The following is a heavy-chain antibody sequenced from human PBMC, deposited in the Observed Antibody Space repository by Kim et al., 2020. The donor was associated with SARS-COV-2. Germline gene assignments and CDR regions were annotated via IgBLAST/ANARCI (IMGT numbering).Heavy chain of an antibody. CDR2: ISYDGSNK. Sequence: GGSLRLSCAASGFTFSSYGMHWVRQAPGKGLEWVAVISYDGSNKYYADSVKGRFTISRDNSKNTLYLQMNSLRAEDTAVYYCAKDWYCSSTSCLPAEYFQHWGQGTLVTVSS. D-gene: IGHD2-2*01. J-gene: IGHJ1*01. V-gene: IGHV3-30*18. CDR1: GFTFSSYG. CDR3: AKDWYCSSTSCLPAEYFQH.